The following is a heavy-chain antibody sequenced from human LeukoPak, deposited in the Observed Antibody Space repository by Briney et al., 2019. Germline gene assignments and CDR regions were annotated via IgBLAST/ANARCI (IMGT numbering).Heavy chain of an antibody. D-gene: IGHD3-10*01. CDR1: GFTLSNYV. Sequence: GGSLRLSCSASGFTLSNYVMHWVRQAPGKGLEYVSAITSNGGSTYYAESVRGRFTFSRDNSKNTLYLQMSSRRAEDTAVYYCAKGGGRVRYGSGGFFDSWGQGTLVTVSS. CDR2: ITSNGGST. V-gene: IGHV3-64D*09. J-gene: IGHJ4*02. CDR3: AKGGGRVRYGSGGFFDS.